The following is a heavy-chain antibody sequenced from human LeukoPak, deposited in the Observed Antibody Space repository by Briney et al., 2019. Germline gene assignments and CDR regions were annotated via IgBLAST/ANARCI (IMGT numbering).Heavy chain of an antibody. CDR1: GGSISSGGYY. CDR3: AGEEGSGSSTGSWFDP. V-gene: IGHV4-31*03. CDR2: IYYSGST. D-gene: IGHD1-26*01. J-gene: IGHJ5*02. Sequence: PSQTLSLTCTVSGGSISSGGYYWSWIRQHPGKGLEWIGYIYYSGSTYYNPSLKSRVTISVDTSKNQFSLKLSSVTAADTAVYYCAGEEGSGSSTGSWFDPWGQGTLVTVSS.